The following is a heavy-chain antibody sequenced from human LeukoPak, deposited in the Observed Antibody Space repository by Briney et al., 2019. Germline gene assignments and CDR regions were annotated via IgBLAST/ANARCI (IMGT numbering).Heavy chain of an antibody. Sequence: ASVKVSCKASGYTVTNLYMHWVRQAPGQGLEWMGFIKSNTGGTVYAQKFQGRVTMTRDTSISTAYMELSRPTSDDTAVYFCARHNYDFDFDYWGQGTLVTVSS. CDR3: ARHNYDFDFDY. D-gene: IGHD4-11*01. V-gene: IGHV1-2*02. CDR2: IKSNTGGT. CDR1: GYTVTNLY. J-gene: IGHJ4*02.